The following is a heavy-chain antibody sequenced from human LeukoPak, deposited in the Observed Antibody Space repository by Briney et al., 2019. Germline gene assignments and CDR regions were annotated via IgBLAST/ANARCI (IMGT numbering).Heavy chain of an antibody. CDR2: IYHSGST. V-gene: IGHV4-30-2*01. D-gene: IGHD3-22*01. Sequence: PSETLSLTCAVSGGSISSGGYSWSWIRQPPGKGLEWIGYIYHSGSTYYNPSLKSRVTISVDRSMNQFSLKLSSVTAADTAVYYCARSKNRYYDSSFGFDPWGQGTLVTVSS. CDR1: GGSISSGGYS. J-gene: IGHJ5*02. CDR3: ARSKNRYYDSSFGFDP.